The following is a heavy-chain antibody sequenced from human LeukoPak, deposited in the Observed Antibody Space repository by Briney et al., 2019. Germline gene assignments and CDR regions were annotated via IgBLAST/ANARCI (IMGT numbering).Heavy chain of an antibody. CDR3: ARGDYGRIDY. CDR1: GGSFSGYY. Sequence: PSETLSLTCAVYGGSFSGYYWSWIRQPPGKGLEWIGEINHSGSTNYNPSLKSRVTISVDTSKNQFSLKLSSVTAADTAVYYCARGDYGRIDYWGQGTLVIVSS. V-gene: IGHV4-34*01. J-gene: IGHJ4*02. D-gene: IGHD4-17*01. CDR2: INHSGST.